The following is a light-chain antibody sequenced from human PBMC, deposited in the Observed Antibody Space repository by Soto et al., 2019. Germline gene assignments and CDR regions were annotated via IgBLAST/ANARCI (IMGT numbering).Light chain of an antibody. CDR1: QGISSY. CDR3: QQYYSYPS. J-gene: IGKJ1*01. CDR2: AAS. V-gene: IGKV1-8*01. Sequence: AIRMTQSPSSFSASTGDRVTITCRACQGISSYLAWYQQKPGKAPKLLIYAASTLQSGVPSRFSGSGSGTDFTLTISCLQSEDFATYYCQQYYSYPSFGQGTKVEIK.